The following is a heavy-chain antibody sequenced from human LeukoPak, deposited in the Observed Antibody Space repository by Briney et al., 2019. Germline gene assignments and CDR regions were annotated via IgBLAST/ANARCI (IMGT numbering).Heavy chain of an antibody. D-gene: IGHD6-13*01. CDR3: AKDRGSSSSAYGMDV. Sequence: PGRSLRLSCAASGFTFSRYGMHWVRQAPGRGLEWVSPISYDGVTKYYADTVKGRFTISRDNSNNTLHVQMNSLRTEDTAVYYCAKDRGSSSSAYGMDVWGQGTTVTVSS. J-gene: IGHJ6*02. V-gene: IGHV3-30*18. CDR1: GFTFSRYG. CDR2: ISYDGVTK.